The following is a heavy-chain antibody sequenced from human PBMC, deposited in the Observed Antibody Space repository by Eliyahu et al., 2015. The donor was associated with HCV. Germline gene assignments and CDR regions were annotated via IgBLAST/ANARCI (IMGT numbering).Heavy chain of an antibody. CDR1: GSISSYY. V-gene: IGHV4-59*01. CDR2: IYYSGST. J-gene: IGHJ3*02. D-gene: IGHD4-17*01. Sequence: GSISSYYWSWIRQPPGKGLEWIGYIYYSGSTNYNPSLXSRVTISVDTSKNQFSLKLSSVTAADTAVYYCASGVTTNAFDIWGQGTLVTVSS. CDR3: ASGVTTNAFDI.